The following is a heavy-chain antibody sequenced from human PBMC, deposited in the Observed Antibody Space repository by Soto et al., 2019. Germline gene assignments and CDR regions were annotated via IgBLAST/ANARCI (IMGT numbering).Heavy chain of an antibody. CDR1: GFTFSSYG. V-gene: IGHV3-30*18. CDR3: AKDAVRITIFGVVIGYYYYGRDV. D-gene: IGHD3-3*01. CDR2: ISYDGSNK. Sequence: PGGSLRLSCAASGFTFSSYGMHWVRQAPGKGLEWVAVISYDGSNKYYADSVKGRFTISGDNSKNTLYLQMNSLRAEDTAVYYCAKDAVRITIFGVVIGYYYYGRDVWGQGTTVTVSS. J-gene: IGHJ6*02.